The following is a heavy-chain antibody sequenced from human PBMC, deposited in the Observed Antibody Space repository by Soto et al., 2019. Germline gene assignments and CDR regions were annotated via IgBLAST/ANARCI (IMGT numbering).Heavy chain of an antibody. CDR2: IWYDGSTK. CDR1: GFTFGSNG. D-gene: IGHD2-15*01. V-gene: IGHV3-33*03. CDR3: ERSGYYKKLDY. Sequence: GGSLRLSCVASGFTFGSNGMHWVRQAPGKGLEWLAVIWYDGSTKYYADSVEGRFTISRDNSRNTLYLQMNSLRAEDTAVYYSERSGYYKKLDYWGQGSLVTVSS. J-gene: IGHJ4*02.